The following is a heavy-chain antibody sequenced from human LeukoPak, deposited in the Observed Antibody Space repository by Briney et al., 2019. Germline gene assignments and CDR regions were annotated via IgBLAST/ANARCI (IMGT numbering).Heavy chain of an antibody. CDR2: INQGGSVK. CDR3: ARVGYSGWNLEY. J-gene: IGHJ4*02. Sequence: GGSLRLSCAASGFAFRSYWMSWVRQAPGKGLEWVANINQGGSVKYYVDSVKGRFTISRDDAKNSLYVQMNSLRDEDTAVYYCARVGYSGWNLEYWGQGTLVTVSS. CDR1: GFAFRSYW. D-gene: IGHD5-12*01. V-gene: IGHV3-7*01.